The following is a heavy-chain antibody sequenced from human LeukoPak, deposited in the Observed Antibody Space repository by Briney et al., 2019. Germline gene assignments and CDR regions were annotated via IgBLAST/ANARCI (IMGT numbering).Heavy chain of an antibody. CDR2: ISSSSSYI. J-gene: IGHJ3*02. Sequence: GGSLRLSCAASGFTFSSYGMNWVRQAPGKGLEWVSSISSSSSYIYYADSVKGRFTISRDNAKNSLYLQMNSLRAEDTAVYYCARELKQLAPDAFDIWGQGTMVTVSS. CDR1: GFTFSSYG. V-gene: IGHV3-21*01. D-gene: IGHD6-13*01. CDR3: ARELKQLAPDAFDI.